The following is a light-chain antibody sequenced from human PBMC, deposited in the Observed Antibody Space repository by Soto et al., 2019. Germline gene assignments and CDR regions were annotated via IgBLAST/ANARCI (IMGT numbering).Light chain of an antibody. CDR1: QSVSSY. V-gene: IGKV3-20*01. CDR2: AAS. CDR3: QQYGRSPWT. Sequence: EIVSTQSPSTLSLHQGEGATLSCRASQSVSSYFAWYQQKPGQAPRILIYAASSRATGIPDRFSGSGSGTDFTLTISRLEPEDFAVYYCQQYGRSPWTFGQGTMVDI. J-gene: IGKJ1*01.